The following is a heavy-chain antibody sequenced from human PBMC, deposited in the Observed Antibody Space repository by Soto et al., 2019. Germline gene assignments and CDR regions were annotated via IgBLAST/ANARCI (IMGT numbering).Heavy chain of an antibody. J-gene: IGHJ4*02. CDR2: ILYDASKK. Sequence: QSGGSLRLSCVSSGFTLNTYGIYWVRQAPGKGLQWVAQILYDASKKHYADSVRGRFTITRDNSKNTVYLQMNSLRADDTAISYCARDLALMADYWGQGTLVTVSS. V-gene: IGHV3-30*03. CDR1: GFTLNTYG. CDR3: ARDLALMADY. D-gene: IGHD3-16*01.